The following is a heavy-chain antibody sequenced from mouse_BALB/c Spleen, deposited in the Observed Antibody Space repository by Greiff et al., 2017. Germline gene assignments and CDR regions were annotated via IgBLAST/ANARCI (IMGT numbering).Heavy chain of an antibody. V-gene: IGHV1-7*01. Sequence: VQLQQSGAELAKPGASVKMSCKASGYTFTSYWMHWVKQRPGQGLEWIGYINPSTGYTEYNQKFKDKATLTAAKSSSTAYMQLSSLTSEDSAVYYCARTLYYAMDYWGQGTSVTVSS. CDR1: GYTFTSYW. CDR3: ARTLYYAMDY. CDR2: INPSTGYT. J-gene: IGHJ4*01.